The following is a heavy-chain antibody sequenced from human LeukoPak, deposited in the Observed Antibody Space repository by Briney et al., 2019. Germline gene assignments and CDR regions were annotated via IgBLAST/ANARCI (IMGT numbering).Heavy chain of an antibody. J-gene: IGHJ4*02. V-gene: IGHV4-61*01. CDR2: IWNSGNT. Sequence: SETLSLTCSVSGRSVSIATYYWSWIRQPPGKGLEWIGYIWNSGNTRYNPSLKSRLTISVDTSKNQFSPKLSSVTAADTAIYYCAKEAAYYNSGSRPIDSWGQGTLVTVSS. D-gene: IGHD3-10*01. CDR3: AKEAAYYNSGSRPIDS. CDR1: GRSVSIATYY.